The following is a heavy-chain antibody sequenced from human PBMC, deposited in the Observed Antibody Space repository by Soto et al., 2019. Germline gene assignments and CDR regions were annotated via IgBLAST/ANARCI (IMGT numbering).Heavy chain of an antibody. CDR2: MSGSGGST. Sequence: GGSLRLSCTASGFSLSRYGLHWVRQAPGQGQEWVSAMSGSGGSTYYADSVKGRFTISIDNSKNTLYLQMNSLRAEDTAAYYCAREVEAAAGTYYYYYYGMDVWGQGTTVTVSS. J-gene: IGHJ6*02. CDR3: AREVEAAAGTYYYYYYGMDV. CDR1: GFSLSRYG. D-gene: IGHD6-13*01. V-gene: IGHV3-NL1*01.